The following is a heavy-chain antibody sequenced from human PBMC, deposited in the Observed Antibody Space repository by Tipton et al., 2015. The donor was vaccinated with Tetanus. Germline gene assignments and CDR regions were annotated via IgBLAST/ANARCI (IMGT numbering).Heavy chain of an antibody. D-gene: IGHD3-10*01. CDR2: IYHSGST. Sequence: TLSLTCAVSGGSISSGGYSWSWIRQPPGKGLEWIGYIYHSGSTYYNPSLKSRVTISVDRSKNQFSLKLSSVIAADTAVYYCARVVIGFGAPPPHFDYGGQGTLVPVPS. CDR3: ARVVIGFGAPPPHFDY. J-gene: IGHJ4*02. CDR1: GGSISSGGYS. V-gene: IGHV4-30-2*01.